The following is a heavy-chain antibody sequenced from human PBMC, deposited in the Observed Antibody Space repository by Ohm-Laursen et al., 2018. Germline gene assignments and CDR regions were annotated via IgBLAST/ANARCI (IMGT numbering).Heavy chain of an antibody. J-gene: IGHJ5*02. CDR1: GFTFSTYS. V-gene: IGHV3-48*01. Sequence: GSLRLSCAASGFTFSTYSMNWVRQARQAPGKGLEWVSYIDSTGSVIYYTDSVKGRFTISRDNAKNSLYLQMNSLTADDTAVYYCARGREGSDWYDWFDPWGQGTLVTVSS. D-gene: IGHD6-13*01. CDR3: ARGREGSDWYDWFDP. CDR2: IDSTGSVI.